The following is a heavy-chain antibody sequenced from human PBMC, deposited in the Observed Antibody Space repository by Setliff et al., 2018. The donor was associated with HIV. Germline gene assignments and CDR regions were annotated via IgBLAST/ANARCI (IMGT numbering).Heavy chain of an antibody. CDR3: ARSYYGSGSYDY. CDR2: IYTSGST. V-gene: IGHV4-4*09. J-gene: IGHJ4*02. D-gene: IGHD3-10*01. Sequence: PSETLSLTCTVSGGSISSYYWSWIRQPPGKGLEWIGYIYTSGSTNYNPSLKSRVTISLDTSKNSLYLQMNSLRAEDTAVYYCARSYYGSGSYDYWGQGTLVTVSS. CDR1: GGSISSYY.